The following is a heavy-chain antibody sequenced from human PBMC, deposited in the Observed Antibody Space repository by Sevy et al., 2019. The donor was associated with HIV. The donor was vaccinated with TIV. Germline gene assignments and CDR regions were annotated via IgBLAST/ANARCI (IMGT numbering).Heavy chain of an antibody. V-gene: IGHV4-59*01. J-gene: IGHJ6*02. CDR1: GGSISPYY. D-gene: IGHD3-16*01. CDR2: IYYSGST. CDR3: ARGGGLTDYGMDV. Sequence: SETLSLTCTVSGGSISPYYWSWIRQPPGKGLEWIGYIYYSGSTNYNPSLKSRVTISVDTSKNQFSLKLNSVTAADTAVYFCARGGGLTDYGMDVWGQWTTVTVSS.